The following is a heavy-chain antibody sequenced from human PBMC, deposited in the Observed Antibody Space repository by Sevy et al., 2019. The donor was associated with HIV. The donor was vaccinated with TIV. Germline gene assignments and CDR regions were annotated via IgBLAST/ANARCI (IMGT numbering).Heavy chain of an antibody. CDR2: ISDDGNNK. J-gene: IGHJ4*02. Sequence: GGSLRLSCAASGFTFSTYAMYWVRQAPGKGLEWVVVISDDGNNKDYADSVKGRFTVSRDNSKNTLYLQMNSLRADDTAVYYCAGHYYDSTGYYFPLDYWGQGTLVTVSS. D-gene: IGHD3-22*01. CDR1: GFTFSTYA. V-gene: IGHV3-30*04. CDR3: AGHYYDSTGYYFPLDY.